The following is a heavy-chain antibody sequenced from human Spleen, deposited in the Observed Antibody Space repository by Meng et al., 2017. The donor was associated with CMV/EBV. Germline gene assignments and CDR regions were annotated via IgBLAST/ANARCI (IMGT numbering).Heavy chain of an antibody. CDR2: INHSGST. Sequence: SCSGYYWSWIRQPPGKGLEWIGEINHSGSTNYNPSLKSRVTISVDTSKNQFSLKLSSVTAADTAVYYCARPYRYCRSGNCYTHNWFDPWGQGTLVTVSS. J-gene: IGHJ5*02. D-gene: IGHD2-2*02. CDR1: SCSGYY. CDR3: ARPYRYCRSGNCYTHNWFDP. V-gene: IGHV4-34*01.